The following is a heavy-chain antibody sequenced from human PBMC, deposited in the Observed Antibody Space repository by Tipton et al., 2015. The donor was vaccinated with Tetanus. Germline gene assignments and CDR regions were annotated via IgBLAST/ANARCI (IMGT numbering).Heavy chain of an antibody. CDR2: IYNIART. D-gene: IGHD5-24*01. CDR3: ARGVTDGYNRRFDY. Sequence: TLSLTCTVSGGSFSSYFWTWIRQPPGKGLEWIGNIYNIARTNYNPSLRSRVTMSVDTSKNQFSLQLRSVTAADTGVYYCARGVTDGYNRRFDYWGQGTVVAVSP. J-gene: IGHJ4*02. V-gene: IGHV4-59*12. CDR1: GGSFSSYF.